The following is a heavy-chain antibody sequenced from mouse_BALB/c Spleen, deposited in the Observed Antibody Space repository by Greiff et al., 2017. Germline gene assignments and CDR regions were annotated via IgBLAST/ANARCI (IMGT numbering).Heavy chain of an antibody. V-gene: IGHV2-6-7*01. CDR1: GFSLTGYG. D-gene: IGHD2-14*01. CDR3: ARDPYRYYAMDY. CDR2: LGGDGST. J-gene: IGHJ4*01. Sequence: VQLKQSGPGLVAPSQSLSITCTVSGFSLTGYGVNWVRQPPGKGLEWLGMLGGDGSTDYNSALNSRLSISKDNSKSQVFLKMNSLQTDDTARYYCARDPYRYYAMDYWGQGTSVTVSS.